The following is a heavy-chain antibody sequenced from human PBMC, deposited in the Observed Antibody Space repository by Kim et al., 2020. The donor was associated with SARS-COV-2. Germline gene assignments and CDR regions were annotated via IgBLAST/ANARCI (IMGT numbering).Heavy chain of an antibody. D-gene: IGHD6-19*01. V-gene: IGHV3-9*01. Sequence: DSGKGRITISRDNAKNSLYLQMNSLRAEDTALYYCAKGSSGWYYYYGMDVWGQGTTVTVSS. CDR3: AKGSSGWYYYYGMDV. J-gene: IGHJ6*02.